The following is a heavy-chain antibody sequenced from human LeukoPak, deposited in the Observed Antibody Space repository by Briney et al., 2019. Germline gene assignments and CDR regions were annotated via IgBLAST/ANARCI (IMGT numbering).Heavy chain of an antibody. D-gene: IGHD2-21*02. Sequence: PGGSLRLSCAASGFTFSNAWMSWVRQAPGKGLEWVGRIKSKTDGGTTDYAARVKGRFTISRDDSKNTLYLQMNSLKTEDTAVYYCTTDNTAYYFDYWGQGTLVTVSS. CDR1: GFTFSNAW. CDR2: IKSKTDGGTT. V-gene: IGHV3-15*01. CDR3: TTDNTAYYFDY. J-gene: IGHJ4*02.